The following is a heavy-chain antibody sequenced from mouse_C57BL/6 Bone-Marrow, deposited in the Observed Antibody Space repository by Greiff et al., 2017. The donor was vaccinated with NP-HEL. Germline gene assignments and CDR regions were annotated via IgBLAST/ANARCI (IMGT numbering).Heavy chain of an antibody. Sequence: QVQLKESGAELVRPGASVTLSCKASGYTFTDYEMHWVKQTPVHGLEWIGAIDPETGGTAYNQKFKGKAILTADKSSSTAYMELRSLTSEDSAVYYCTREHYYGSRGDYFDYWGQGTTLTVSS. J-gene: IGHJ2*01. CDR2: IDPETGGT. V-gene: IGHV1-15*01. CDR1: GYTFTDYE. D-gene: IGHD1-1*01. CDR3: TREHYYGSRGDYFDY.